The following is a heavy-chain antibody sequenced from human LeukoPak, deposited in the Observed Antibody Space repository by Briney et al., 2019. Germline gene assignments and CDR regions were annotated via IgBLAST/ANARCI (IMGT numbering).Heavy chain of an antibody. Sequence: GGSLRLSCAASGFTFSSYGMHWVRQAPGKGLEWVAFIRYDGSNKYYADSVKGRFTISRDNSKNTLYLQMNSLRAEDTAVYYCAKETVVVRGAFDYWGQGTLVTVSS. CDR3: AKETVVVRGAFDY. V-gene: IGHV3-30*02. CDR2: IRYDGSNK. CDR1: GFTFSSYG. D-gene: IGHD3-22*01. J-gene: IGHJ4*02.